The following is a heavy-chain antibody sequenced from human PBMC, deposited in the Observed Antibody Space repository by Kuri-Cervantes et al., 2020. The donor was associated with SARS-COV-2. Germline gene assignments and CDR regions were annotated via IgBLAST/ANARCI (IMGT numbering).Heavy chain of an antibody. D-gene: IGHD1-26*01. CDR1: GGSFSGYY. J-gene: IGHJ3*01. Sequence: GSLRLSCAVYGGSFSGYYWSWIRQPPGKGLEWIGEINHSGSTNHNPSLKSRVTISVDTSKNQFSLKLSSVTAADTAVYYCARDKSGSYYDAFDFWGQGTMVTVSS. V-gene: IGHV4-34*01. CDR2: INHSGST. CDR3: ARDKSGSYYDAFDF.